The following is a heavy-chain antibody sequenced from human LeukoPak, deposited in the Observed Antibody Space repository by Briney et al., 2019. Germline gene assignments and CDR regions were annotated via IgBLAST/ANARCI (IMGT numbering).Heavy chain of an antibody. CDR2: IYHSGST. Sequence: SETLSLTCAVSGGSISSSNWWSWVRQPPGKGLEWIGEIYHSGSTNYNPSLKSRVSISVDESKNQFSVKLISVTAADTAVYYCARGSGSWGYLDYWGQGTLVTVSS. J-gene: IGHJ4*02. V-gene: IGHV4-4*02. CDR1: GGSISSSNW. CDR3: ARGSGSWGYLDY. D-gene: IGHD1-26*01.